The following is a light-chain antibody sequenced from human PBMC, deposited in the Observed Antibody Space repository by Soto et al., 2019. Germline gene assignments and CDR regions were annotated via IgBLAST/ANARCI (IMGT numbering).Light chain of an antibody. CDR2: DVR. V-gene: IGLV2-14*01. CDR3: SSYTNSSTLVV. Sequence: QSALTQPASVSGSPGQSITISCTGTSSDVGGYNYVSWYQQHPGKAPKLMIYDVRNRPSGVSNRFSGSKSGNTASLTVSGLQAEDDADYYSSSYTNSSTLVVFGGGTKVTVL. J-gene: IGLJ2*01. CDR1: SSDVGGYNY.